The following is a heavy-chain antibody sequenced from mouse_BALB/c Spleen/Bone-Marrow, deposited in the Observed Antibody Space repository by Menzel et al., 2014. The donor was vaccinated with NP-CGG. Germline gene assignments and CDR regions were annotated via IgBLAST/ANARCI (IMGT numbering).Heavy chain of an antibody. CDR3: NARYYYAMDY. J-gene: IGHJ4*01. Sequence: EVQLQQSGAELVRSGASVKLSCTASGFNIKDYYMHWVKQRPEQGLEWIGWIDPENGDTEYAPKFQGKATMTADTSSNTAYLQLSRLTSEDTAVYYCNARYYYAMDYWGQGTSVTVSS. CDR1: GFNIKDYY. V-gene: IGHV14-4*02. CDR2: IDPENGDT.